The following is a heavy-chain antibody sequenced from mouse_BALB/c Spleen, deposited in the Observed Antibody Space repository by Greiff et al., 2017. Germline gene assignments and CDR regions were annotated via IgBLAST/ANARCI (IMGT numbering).Heavy chain of an antibody. D-gene: IGHD2-1*01. J-gene: IGHJ3*01. Sequence: EVQLVESGGDLVKPGGSLKLSCAASGFTFSSYGMSWVRQTPDKRLEWVATISSGGSYTYYPDSVKGRFTISRDNAKNTLYLQMSSLKSEDTAMYYCARLRQGGNPSWFAYWGQGTLVTVSA. V-gene: IGHV5-6*01. CDR2: ISSGGSYT. CDR1: GFTFSSYG. CDR3: ARLRQGGNPSWFAY.